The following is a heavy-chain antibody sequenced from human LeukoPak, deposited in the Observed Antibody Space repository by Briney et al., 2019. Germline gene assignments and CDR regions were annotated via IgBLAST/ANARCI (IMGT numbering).Heavy chain of an antibody. V-gene: IGHV4-34*01. CDR1: GGSFSGYY. Sequence: PSETLSLTCAVYGGSFSGYYWSWIRQPPGKGLEWIGEINHSGSTNYNPSLKSRVTISVDTSKNQFSLKLSSVTAADTAVYYCAITPTYDFWSGYYPNHNAFDIWGQGTMVTVSS. J-gene: IGHJ3*02. CDR3: AITPTYDFWSGYYPNHNAFDI. CDR2: INHSGST. D-gene: IGHD3-3*01.